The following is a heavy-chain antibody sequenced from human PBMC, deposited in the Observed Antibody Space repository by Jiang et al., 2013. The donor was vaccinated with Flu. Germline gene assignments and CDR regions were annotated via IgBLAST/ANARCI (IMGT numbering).Heavy chain of an antibody. CDR3: ARDTDLPRMVRGAYYYYYGMDV. V-gene: IGHV3-30-3*01. J-gene: IGHJ6*02. D-gene: IGHD3-10*01. CDR1: GFTFSSYA. Sequence: PGRSLRLSCAASGFTFSSYAMHWVRQAPGKGLEWVAVISYDGSNKYYADSVKGRFTISRDNSKNTLYLQMNSLRAEDTAVYYCARDTDLPRMVRGAYYYYYGMDVWGQGTTVTVSS. CDR2: ISYDGSNK.